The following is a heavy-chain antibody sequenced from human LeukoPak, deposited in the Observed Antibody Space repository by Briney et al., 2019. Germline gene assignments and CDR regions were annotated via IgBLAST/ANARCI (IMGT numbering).Heavy chain of an antibody. CDR1: GYSFTDYW. D-gene: IGHD2-15*01. CDR3: ARHGLEGCRGGMCYRSFHYYGMDV. V-gene: IGHV5-51*01. J-gene: IGHJ6*02. Sequence: PGESLKISCKGSGYSFTDYWIGWVRQMPGKGLEWMGIIFPGDFELKYSPSFRGQVIISVDKSIDTAYLQWSSLQASDTAMYYCARHGLEGCRGGMCYRSFHYYGMDVWGQGTTVTVSS. CDR2: IFPGDFEL.